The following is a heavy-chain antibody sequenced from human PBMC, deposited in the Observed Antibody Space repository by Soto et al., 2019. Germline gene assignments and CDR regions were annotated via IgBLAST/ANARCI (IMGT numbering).Heavy chain of an antibody. Sequence: QVQLVESGGGVVQPGTSLRVSCVGSGFTFRSYVIHWVRHAPGKGLEWVALTSYDGSDKYYGDSVRGRFTISRDNSRNTVDLQMASLRLEDTALYYCARWGTTGGLDVWGQGTLVSVSS. J-gene: IGHJ1*01. D-gene: IGHD3-16*01. V-gene: IGHV3-33*05. CDR3: ARWGTTGGLDV. CDR2: TSYDGSDK. CDR1: GFTFRSYV.